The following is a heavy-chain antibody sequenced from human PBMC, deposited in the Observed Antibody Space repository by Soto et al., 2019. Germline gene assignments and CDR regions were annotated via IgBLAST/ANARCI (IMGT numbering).Heavy chain of an antibody. CDR2: IYWDDDK. V-gene: IGHV2-5*02. Sequence: QITLKESGPTLVKPTQTLTLTCTFSGFSLSTSGVGVGWIRQPPGKALEWLALIYWDDDKRYSPSLKSRLAITQDTSNNQEVLTMTNMDPVDTATYYCAHSRCGGDCLQSYSSHYYYGMDVWGQGTTVTVSS. D-gene: IGHD2-21*02. CDR1: GFSLSTSGVG. CDR3: AHSRCGGDCLQSYSSHYYYGMDV. J-gene: IGHJ6*02.